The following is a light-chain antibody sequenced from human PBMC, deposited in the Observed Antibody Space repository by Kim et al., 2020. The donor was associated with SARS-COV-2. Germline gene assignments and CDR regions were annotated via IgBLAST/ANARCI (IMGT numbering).Light chain of an antibody. Sequence: DVVMTQSPLSLPVTLGQPASISCRSSQSLVYSDGNTYVNWFQQRPGQSPRRLIYKVSNQDSGLPDRFSGSGAGTDFTLKISRVQADDVGVYYCMQDIHPITFGQGTRLEIK. J-gene: IGKJ5*01. CDR1: QSLVYSDGNTY. CDR3: MQDIHPIT. CDR2: KVS. V-gene: IGKV2-30*01.